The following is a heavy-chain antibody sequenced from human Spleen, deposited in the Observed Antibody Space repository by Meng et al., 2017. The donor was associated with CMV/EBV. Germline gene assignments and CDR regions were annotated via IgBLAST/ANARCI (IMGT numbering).Heavy chain of an antibody. CDR3: ARDISRRFDY. Sequence: GGSLRLSCAASGFTFDDYTMHWVRQAPGKGLEWVSLISWDGGRTYYADSVKGRFTISRDNSKNSLYLQMNSLRAEDTAVYYCARDISRRFDYWGQGTLVTVSS. CDR1: GFTFDDYT. CDR2: ISWDGGRT. V-gene: IGHV3-43*01. J-gene: IGHJ4*02.